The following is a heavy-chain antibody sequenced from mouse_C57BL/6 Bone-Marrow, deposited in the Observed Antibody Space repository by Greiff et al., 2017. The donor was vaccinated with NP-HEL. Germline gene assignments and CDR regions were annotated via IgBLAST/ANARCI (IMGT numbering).Heavy chain of an antibody. J-gene: IGHJ2*01. CDR3: ARSPAITTVAATVDY. CDR1: GFTFSSYG. V-gene: IGHV5-6*01. CDR2: ISSGGSYT. Sequence: EVQVVESGGDLVKPGGSLKLSCAASGFTFSSYGMSWVRQTPDTRLEWVATISSGGSYTYYPDSVKGRFTISRDNTKNTRYLQKSSLKSEDTAMYYCARSPAITTVAATVDYWGQGTTLTVSS. D-gene: IGHD1-1*01.